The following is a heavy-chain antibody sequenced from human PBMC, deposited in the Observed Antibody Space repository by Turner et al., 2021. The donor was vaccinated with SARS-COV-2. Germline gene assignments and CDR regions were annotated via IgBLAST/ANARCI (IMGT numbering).Heavy chain of an antibody. J-gene: IGHJ5*02. Sequence: QVQLQESGPGLVKPSQTLSLTCTVSGGSISSGGYYWSWIRQHPGKGLEWIGYIYYSGSTYYNPSLESRVTISADTSKNQFSLKLISVTAADTAMYFCARQDYDFWSGYPNWLDPWGQGTLVIVSS. CDR2: IYYSGST. V-gene: IGHV4-31*03. CDR3: ARQDYDFWSGYPNWLDP. CDR1: GGSISSGGYY. D-gene: IGHD3-3*01.